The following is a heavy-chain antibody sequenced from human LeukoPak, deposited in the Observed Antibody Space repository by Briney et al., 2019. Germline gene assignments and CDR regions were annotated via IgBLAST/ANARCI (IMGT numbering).Heavy chain of an antibody. CDR2: IGTIGDT. J-gene: IGHJ2*01. D-gene: IGHD6-13*01. CDR1: GFTFSSSD. V-gene: IGHV3-13*01. Sequence: PGGSLRLSCAAAGFTFSSSDMHWVRQPTGKGLEWVSAIGTIGDTYYPGSVKGRFTISRENAENTLYLQMNSLRAGDTAVYYCVREGVSSSWNTWYFDLWGRGTLVTVSS. CDR3: VREGVSSSWNTWYFDL.